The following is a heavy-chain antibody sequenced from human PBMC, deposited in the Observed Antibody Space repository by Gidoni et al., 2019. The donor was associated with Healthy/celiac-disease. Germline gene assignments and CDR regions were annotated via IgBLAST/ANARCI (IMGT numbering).Heavy chain of an antibody. CDR1: GGSISSSSYY. CDR3: ARQRGPPNCSGGSCYEGEVDY. D-gene: IGHD2-15*01. CDR2: IYYSGST. Sequence: QLQLQESGPGLVKPSETLSLTCTVSGGSISSSSYYWGWIRQPPGKGLEWIGSIYYSGSTYYNPSLKSRVTISVDTSKNQFSLKLSSVTAADTAVYYCARQRGPPNCSGGSCYEGEVDYWGQGTLVTVSS. J-gene: IGHJ4*02. V-gene: IGHV4-39*01.